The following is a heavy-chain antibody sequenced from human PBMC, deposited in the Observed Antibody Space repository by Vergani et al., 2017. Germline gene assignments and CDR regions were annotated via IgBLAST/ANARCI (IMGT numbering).Heavy chain of an antibody. D-gene: IGHD6-19*01. V-gene: IGHV1-46*03. CDR1: GYTFTSYS. Sequence: QVQLVQSGAEVKKPGASVKVSCKASGYTFTSYSMHWVRQAPGQGLEWMGILYPSSGDKGYAQKFQGRITVTRDTSTTTVYMELSSLRYEDTAVYYCARDNSDWSTDYWGQGTLVTVSS. J-gene: IGHJ4*02. CDR2: LYPSSGDK. CDR3: ARDNSDWSTDY.